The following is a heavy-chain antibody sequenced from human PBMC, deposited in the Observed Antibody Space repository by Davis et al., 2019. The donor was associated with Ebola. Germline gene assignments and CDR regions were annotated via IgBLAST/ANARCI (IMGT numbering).Heavy chain of an antibody. D-gene: IGHD2-8*01. CDR3: ARVVLGYCTNGVCYTGYYFDY. Sequence: MPSETLSLTCAVSGGSISSHYWSWIRQSPGKGLEWIGYMYYSGSTNYNPSLKSRVTISAESSKNQFSLNLTSVTAADSAVYYCARVVLGYCTNGVCYTGYYFDYWGQGTLVTVSS. CDR2: MYYSGST. J-gene: IGHJ4*02. CDR1: GGSISSHY. V-gene: IGHV4-59*11.